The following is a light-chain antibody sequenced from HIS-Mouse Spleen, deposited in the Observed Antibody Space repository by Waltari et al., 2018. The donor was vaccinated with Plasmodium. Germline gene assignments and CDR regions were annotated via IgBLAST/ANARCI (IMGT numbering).Light chain of an antibody. CDR1: QSVSSSY. V-gene: IGKV3-20*01. J-gene: IGKJ2*01. CDR2: GAS. CDR3: QQYGSSPYT. Sequence: EIVLTQSPGTLSLSPGERATLSRRASQSVSSSYLAWYQQKPGQAPRLLIYGASSRATGIPDRLSGSGSGTDFTLTISRREPEDFAVYYCQQYGSSPYTFGQGTKLEIK.